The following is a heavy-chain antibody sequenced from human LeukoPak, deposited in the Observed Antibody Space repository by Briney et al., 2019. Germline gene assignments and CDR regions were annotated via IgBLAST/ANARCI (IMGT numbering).Heavy chain of an antibody. CDR1: GGSISSYY. V-gene: IGHV4-59*01. CDR2: IYYSGST. J-gene: IGHJ4*02. CDR3: ARDTYYYDSSGYRPFDY. D-gene: IGHD3-22*01. Sequence: SEALSLTCTVSGGSISSYYWSWIRQPPGKGLEWIGYIYYSGSTNYNPSLKSRVTISVDTSKNQFSLKLISVTAADTAVYYCARDTYYYDSSGYRPFDYWGQGTLVTVSS.